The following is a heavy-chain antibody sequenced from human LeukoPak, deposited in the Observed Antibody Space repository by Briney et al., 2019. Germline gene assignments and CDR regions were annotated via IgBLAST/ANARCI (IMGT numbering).Heavy chain of an antibody. V-gene: IGHV3-43*02. CDR1: GFTFNAYA. Sequence: GGSLRLSCAASGFTFNAYAIHWVRQAPGKGLEWVSLVKGDGVTTDYANSVKGRFTVSRDNSKNSLYLQMSNLRTEDTALYYCVRDTGSGWDFDYWGQRTLVTVSS. D-gene: IGHD6-19*01. CDR2: VKGDGVTT. CDR3: VRDTGSGWDFDY. J-gene: IGHJ4*02.